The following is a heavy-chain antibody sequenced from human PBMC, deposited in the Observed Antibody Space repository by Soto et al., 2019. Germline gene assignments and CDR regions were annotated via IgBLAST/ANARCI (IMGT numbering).Heavy chain of an antibody. V-gene: IGHV4-59*01. D-gene: IGHD1-26*01. CDR2: AHYSGST. CDR3: ARGGLGARFDY. J-gene: IGHJ4*02. Sequence: SETLSLTCTVSGGSITNYYWSWIRQTPGKGLEWVGSAHYSGSTHYNPSLKSRVTTSVDTSKNQISLNLTSVTAADTAVYYCARGGLGARFDYWGQGTLVTVSS. CDR1: GGSITNYY.